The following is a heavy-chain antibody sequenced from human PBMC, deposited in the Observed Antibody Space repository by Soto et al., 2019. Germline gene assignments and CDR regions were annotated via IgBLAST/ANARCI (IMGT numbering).Heavy chain of an antibody. J-gene: IGHJ6*02. Sequence: GGSLRLSCAASGFTFSSYEMNWVRQAPGKGLEWVSYISSSGSTIYYADSVKGRFTISRDNAKNSLYLQMNSLRAEDTAVYYCARDQDGGYRYGMDVWGQGTTVTSP. V-gene: IGHV3-48*03. CDR3: ARDQDGGYRYGMDV. D-gene: IGHD5-12*01. CDR2: ISSSGSTI. CDR1: GFTFSSYE.